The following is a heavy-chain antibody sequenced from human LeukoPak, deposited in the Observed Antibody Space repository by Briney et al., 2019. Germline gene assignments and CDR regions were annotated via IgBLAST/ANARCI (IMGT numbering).Heavy chain of an antibody. V-gene: IGHV4-39*01. CDR3: ARRIIRDGEITAAGTFDY. CDR1: GGSISSDNYY. J-gene: IGHJ4*02. CDR2: IYHSGST. D-gene: IGHD6-13*01. Sequence: NASETLSLSCSVSGGSISSDNYYWGWIRQPPGKGLEWIGTIYHSGSTYYNPSLKSRVTISVDTSKNQFSLKLNSVTAADTALYYCARRIIRDGEITAAGTFDYWGQGTLVTVSS.